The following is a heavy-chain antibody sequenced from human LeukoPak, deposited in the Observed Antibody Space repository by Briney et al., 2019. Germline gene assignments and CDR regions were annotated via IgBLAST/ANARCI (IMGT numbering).Heavy chain of an antibody. CDR1: GYSFSAYY. Sequence: ASVKVSCKASGYSFSAYYMRWVRQAPGQGLDWMGVINPSGGSTRYALTFHDRVTVSRDTSTSTVYMELSSLRSDDTAVYFCATSGSYHKYYFDYWGQGTLVTVSS. V-gene: IGHV1-46*01. CDR2: INPSGGST. J-gene: IGHJ4*02. D-gene: IGHD1-26*01. CDR3: ATSGSYHKYYFDY.